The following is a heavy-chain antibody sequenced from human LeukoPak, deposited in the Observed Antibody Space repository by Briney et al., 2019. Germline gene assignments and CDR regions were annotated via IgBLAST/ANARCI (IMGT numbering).Heavy chain of an antibody. CDR1: GFTFSSYT. D-gene: IGHD3-10*01. CDR2: ITGSNIYI. V-gene: IGHV3-21*01. J-gene: IGHJ4*02. Sequence: GGSLRLSCAASGFTFSSYTMNWVRQAPGKGLEWVSSITGSNIYIFYADSVKGRFTISRDNDKNSLFLQMNSLRAEDTAVYYCAREVTMVRGVILSIKYFDYWGQGTLVTVSS. CDR3: AREVTMVRGVILSIKYFDY.